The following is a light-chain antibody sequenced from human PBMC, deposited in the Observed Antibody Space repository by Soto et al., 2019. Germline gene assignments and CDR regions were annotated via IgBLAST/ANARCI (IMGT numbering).Light chain of an antibody. CDR2: DVT. J-gene: IGLJ2*01. CDR3: SSHAAGSTLI. CDR1: SSDVGGYNE. V-gene: IGLV2-14*03. Sequence: QSVLTQPASVSGSPGQSTTISCTGTSSDVGGYNEVSWYQQRPGKAPKLMIYDVTNRPSGVSNRFPGSKSGNTASLTISGLQAEDEAYYYCSSHAAGSTLIFGGGTKVTVL.